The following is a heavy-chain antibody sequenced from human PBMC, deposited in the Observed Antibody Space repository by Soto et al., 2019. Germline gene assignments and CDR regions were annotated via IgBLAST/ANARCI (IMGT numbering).Heavy chain of an antibody. CDR2: IIPIFGTA. V-gene: IGHV1-69*13. CDR1: GGTFSSYA. CDR3: ARESDMSQTGTYSSSSGHLKLFIPWFDP. Sequence: SVKVSCKASGGTFSSYAISWVRQAPGQGLEWMGGIIPIFGTANYAQKFQGRVTITADESTSTAYMELSSLRSEDTAVYYCARESDMSQTGTYSSSSGHLKLFIPWFDPWGQGTLVTVSS. D-gene: IGHD6-6*01. J-gene: IGHJ5*02.